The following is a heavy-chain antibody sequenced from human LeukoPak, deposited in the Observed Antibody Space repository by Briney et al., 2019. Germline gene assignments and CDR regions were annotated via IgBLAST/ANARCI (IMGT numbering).Heavy chain of an antibody. CDR1: GGSFSGYY. Sequence: PSETLSLTCAVYGGSFSGYYWSWIRQPPGKGLEWIGEINHSGSTNYNPSLKSRVTISVDTSKNQFSLKLSSVTAADTAVYYCARLATSNSERAFNTVTNYFDYWGQGTLVTVSS. CDR2: INHSGST. D-gene: IGHD4-11*01. V-gene: IGHV4-34*01. CDR3: ARLATSNSERAFNTVTNYFDY. J-gene: IGHJ4*02.